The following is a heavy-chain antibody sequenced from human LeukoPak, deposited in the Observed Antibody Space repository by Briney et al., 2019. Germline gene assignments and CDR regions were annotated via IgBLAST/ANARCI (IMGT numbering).Heavy chain of an antibody. CDR2: ITMSGTST. Sequence: GGSLRLSCAVSGFSLSTNGMSWVRQAPGKGLEWVSAITMSGTSTYYADSVKGRFTISRDSSKNTLYLQMNSLRAEDTAVYYCAKDFRIGYSAHFDYWGQGALVTVSS. D-gene: IGHD2-21*01. CDR1: GFSLSTNG. V-gene: IGHV3-23*01. J-gene: IGHJ4*02. CDR3: AKDFRIGYSAHFDY.